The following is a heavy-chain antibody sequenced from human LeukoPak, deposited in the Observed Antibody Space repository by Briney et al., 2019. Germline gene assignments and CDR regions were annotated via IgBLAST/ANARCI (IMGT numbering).Heavy chain of an antibody. CDR3: ARVWYDSGNHLYFYYGLDV. CDR1: GYTFTTYG. J-gene: IGHJ6*02. CDR2: VSAYSGDT. D-gene: IGHD3-22*01. V-gene: IGHV1-18*01. Sequence: ASVKVSCKASGYTFTTYGITWVRQAPGQGLEWMGWVSAYSGDTDYAQSLQGRVTMTTDTSTSTAYMELTTLRSDDTAVYYCARVWYDSGNHLYFYYGLDVWGQGTRVTVPS.